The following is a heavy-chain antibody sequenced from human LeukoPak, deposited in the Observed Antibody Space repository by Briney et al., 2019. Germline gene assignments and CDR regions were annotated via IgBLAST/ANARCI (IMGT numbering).Heavy chain of an antibody. D-gene: IGHD6-6*01. J-gene: IGHJ4*02. V-gene: IGHV4-59*08. CDR3: ARHFAYSSSSYFDY. CDR1: GGSVSNYY. CDR2: VYYTGST. Sequence: SETLSLTCSVSGGSVSNYYWSWIRQPPGKGREWRGHVYYTGSTNYSPSLKSRVTMFEDKSKNQFSLRLYSVTVADTAVYYCARHFAYSSSSYFDYWGQGSLVTVSS.